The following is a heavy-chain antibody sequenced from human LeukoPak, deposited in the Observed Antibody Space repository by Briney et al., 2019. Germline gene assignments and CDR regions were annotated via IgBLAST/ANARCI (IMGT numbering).Heavy chain of an antibody. CDR2: IYYSGST. D-gene: IGHD3-10*01. CDR1: GGSISSSSYY. CDR3: ARGRYGSGSYVLDYYYYMDV. Sequence: SETLSLTCTVSGGSISSSSYYWGWIRQPPGKGLEWIGSIYYSGSTNYNPSLKSRVTISVDTSKNQFSLKLSSVTAADTAVYYCARGRYGSGSYVLDYYYYMDVWGKGTTVTISS. V-gene: IGHV4-39*07. J-gene: IGHJ6*03.